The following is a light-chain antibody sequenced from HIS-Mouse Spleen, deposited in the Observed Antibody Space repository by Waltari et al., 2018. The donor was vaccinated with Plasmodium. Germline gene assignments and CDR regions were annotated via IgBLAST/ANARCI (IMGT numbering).Light chain of an antibody. CDR3: YSTDSRGNHRV. J-gene: IGLJ3*02. Sequence: SYELTQPPSVSVSPGQTARITCSGDALPNKYAYWYQQKSGQAPVLVMYEASKRPSGIPERVSGASSGTMATLTISGAQVEDDADYYCYSTDSRGNHRVFGGGTKLTVL. V-gene: IGLV3-10*01. CDR2: EAS. CDR1: ALPNKY.